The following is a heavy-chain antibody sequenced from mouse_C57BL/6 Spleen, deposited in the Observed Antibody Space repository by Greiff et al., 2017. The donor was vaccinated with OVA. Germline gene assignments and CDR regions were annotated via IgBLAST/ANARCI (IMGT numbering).Heavy chain of an antibody. CDR2: INPGSGGT. J-gene: IGHJ3*01. CDR1: GYAFTNYL. D-gene: IGHD1-1*01. CDR3: ARGLLDYGSPFAY. V-gene: IGHV1-54*01. Sequence: QVQLQQSGAELVRPGTSVKVSCKASGYAFTNYLIEWVKQRPGQGLEWIGVINPGSGGTNYNEKFKGKATLTADTSSSTAYMQLSSLTSEDSAVYFCARGLLDYGSPFAYWGQGTLVTVSA.